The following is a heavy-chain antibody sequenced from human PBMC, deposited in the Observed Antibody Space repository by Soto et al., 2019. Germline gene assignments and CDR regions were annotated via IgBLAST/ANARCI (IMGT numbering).Heavy chain of an antibody. CDR1: GYTFTSYA. CDR2: INAGNGNT. J-gene: IGHJ6*02. Sequence: AAVKVSCKASGYTFTSYAMHWVRQAPGQRLEWMGWINAGNGNTKYSQKFQGRVTITRDTSASTAYMELSSLRSEDTAVYYCARHSGSYLDYYYGMDVWGQGTTVTVSS. CDR3: ARHSGSYLDYYYGMDV. D-gene: IGHD1-26*01. V-gene: IGHV1-3*01.